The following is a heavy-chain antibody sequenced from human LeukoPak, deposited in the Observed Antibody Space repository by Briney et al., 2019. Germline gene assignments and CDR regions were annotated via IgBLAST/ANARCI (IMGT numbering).Heavy chain of an antibody. V-gene: IGHV1-3*01. CDR2: INAGNGNT. D-gene: IGHD6-19*01. CDR1: GYTFTSYA. J-gene: IGHJ4*02. CDR3: ARDFSLTSSGCHDY. Sequence: ASVKVSCKASGYTFTSYAMHWVRQAPGQRLEWMGWINAGNGNTKYSQKFQGRVTITRDTSASTACMELSSLRSEDTAVYYCARDFSLTSSGCHDYWGQGTLVTVSS.